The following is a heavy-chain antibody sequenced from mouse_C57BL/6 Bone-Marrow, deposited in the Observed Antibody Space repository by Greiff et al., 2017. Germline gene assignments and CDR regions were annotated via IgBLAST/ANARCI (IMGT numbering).Heavy chain of an antibody. D-gene: IGHD2-2*01. J-gene: IGHJ2*01. Sequence: EVKLMESGPGLVKPSQSLSLTCSVTGYSITSGYYWNWIRQFPGNKLEWMGYISYDGSNNSNPSLKNRISITRDTSKNQFFLKLNSVTTEDTATYYCVGWLRVYFDYWGQGTTLTVSS. CDR1: GYSITSGYY. CDR3: VGWLRVYFDY. CDR2: ISYDGSN. V-gene: IGHV3-6*01.